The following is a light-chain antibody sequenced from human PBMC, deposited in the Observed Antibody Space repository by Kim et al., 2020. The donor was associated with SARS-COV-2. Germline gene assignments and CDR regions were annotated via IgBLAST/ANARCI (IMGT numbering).Light chain of an antibody. CDR3: QQTYSYPRT. CDR2: SAS. CDR1: QSISSY. Sequence: DIQMTQSPSSLSASVGDRVTLTCRASQSISSYLNWYQQKPGKAPKLLIYSASSLQSGVPSKFSASGSGTDFSLTISSLQPEDFATYFCQQTYSYPRTFGQGTKLEI. V-gene: IGKV1-39*01. J-gene: IGKJ2*02.